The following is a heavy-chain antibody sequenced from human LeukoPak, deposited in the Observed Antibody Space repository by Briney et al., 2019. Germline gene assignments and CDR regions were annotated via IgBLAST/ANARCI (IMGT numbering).Heavy chain of an antibody. CDR2: ISGYNGDT. CDR1: GYSFTIDG. V-gene: IGHV1-18*01. D-gene: IGHD3-22*01. CDR3: ARDSSGDTDDFDI. Sequence: ASVTVSFTVFGYSFTIDGISWVRQAPGQGQEWMGWISGYNGDTNYAHDLQGRLTMTTDTSTNTAYMELRSLRSDDTALYYCARDSSGDTDDFDIWGQGTMVTVSS. J-gene: IGHJ3*02.